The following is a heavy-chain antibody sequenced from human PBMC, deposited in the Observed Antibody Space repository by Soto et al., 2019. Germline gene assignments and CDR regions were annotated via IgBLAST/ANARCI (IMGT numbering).Heavy chain of an antibody. CDR3: ARDRRSIAVAAVFDY. Sequence: GGSLRLSCAASGFTFSSYGMHWARQAPGKGLEWVAVIWYDGSNKYYADSVKGRFTISRDYSKNTLYLQMNSLRAEDTAVYYCARDRRSIAVAAVFDYWGQGTLVTVSS. CDR2: IWYDGSNK. CDR1: GFTFSSYG. V-gene: IGHV3-33*01. D-gene: IGHD6-19*01. J-gene: IGHJ4*02.